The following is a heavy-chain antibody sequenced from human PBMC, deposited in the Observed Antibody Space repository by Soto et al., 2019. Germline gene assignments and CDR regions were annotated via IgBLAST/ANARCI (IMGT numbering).Heavy chain of an antibody. CDR1: GYTFTSYY. CDR2: INHSGGST. CDR3: ARSIAARLYYFYGMDV. V-gene: IGHV1-46*01. J-gene: IGHJ6*02. D-gene: IGHD6-6*01. Sequence: ASVKVSCKASGYTFTSYYMHWVRQAPGQGLEWMGIINHSGGSTSYAQKFQGRVTITRDTSARTAYMELCSLQSEDTAVYYCARSIAARLYYFYGMDVWGQGTTVTVSS.